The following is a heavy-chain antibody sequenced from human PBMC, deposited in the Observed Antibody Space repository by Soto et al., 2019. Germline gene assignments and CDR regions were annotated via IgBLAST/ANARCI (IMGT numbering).Heavy chain of an antibody. Sequence: GASVKVSCKASGYTFTSYYMHWVRQAPGQGLEWMGIINPSGGSTSYAQKFQGRVTMTRDTSTSTVYMELSSLRSEDTAVYYCARGGQSPRKSDAFDIWGQGTLVTLSS. CDR2: INPSGGST. V-gene: IGHV1-46*01. J-gene: IGHJ3*02. CDR1: GYTFTSYY. D-gene: IGHD3-16*01. CDR3: ARGGQSPRKSDAFDI.